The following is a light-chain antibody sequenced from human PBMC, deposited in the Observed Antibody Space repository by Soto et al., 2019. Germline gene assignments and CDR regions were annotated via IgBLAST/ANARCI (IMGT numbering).Light chain of an antibody. V-gene: IGKV3-15*01. CDR3: QQYNNWPKIT. CDR1: QSVSSS. J-gene: IGKJ5*01. Sequence: EIVMTQSPVTLSVSPGERATLSCRASQSVSSSLAWYQQKPGQAPRLLIYGASTRATGIPVRFSGSGSGTEFTLTISSLQSEDFAVYYCQQYNNWPKITFGQGTRLEIK. CDR2: GAS.